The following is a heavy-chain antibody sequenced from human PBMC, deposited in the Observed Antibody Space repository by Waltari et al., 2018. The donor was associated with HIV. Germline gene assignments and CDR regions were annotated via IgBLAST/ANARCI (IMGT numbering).Heavy chain of an antibody. CDR1: GDTFSNYY. CDR2: IGPRGGNT. Sequence: QVQLVQSGAEVKKPGASVKVSCKASGDTFSNYYMNWVRQAPGQGLEWMGIIGPRGGNTNYAQKFQGRVTMTRDTSTSTVYMALSSLRSEDTAIYYCARGVPVDTTMGKYYYYAMDVWGQGTTVTVSS. D-gene: IGHD5-18*01. CDR3: ARGVPVDTTMGKYYYYAMDV. V-gene: IGHV1-46*01. J-gene: IGHJ6*02.